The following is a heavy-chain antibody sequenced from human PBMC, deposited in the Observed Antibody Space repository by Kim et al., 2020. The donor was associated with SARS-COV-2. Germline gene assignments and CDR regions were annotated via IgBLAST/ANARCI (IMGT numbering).Heavy chain of an antibody. J-gene: IGHJ4*02. D-gene: IGHD3-3*01. CDR3: ARGGIFGVVIIDY. Sequence: YADPVKGRFTISRDNSKNTLYLQMNSLRAEDTAVYYCARGGIFGVVIIDYWGQGTLVTVSS. V-gene: IGHV3-33*01.